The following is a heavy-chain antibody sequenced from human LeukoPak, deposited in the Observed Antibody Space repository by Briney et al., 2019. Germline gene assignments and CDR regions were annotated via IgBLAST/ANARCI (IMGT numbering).Heavy chain of an antibody. D-gene: IGHD3-10*01. CDR3: ASVRRGFGESSKYYAYYYMGV. CDR2: IYYSGST. CDR1: GGSTSSGPYY. Sequence: SETLSLTCTVSGGSTSSGPYYWGWIRQPPGKGLEWIGNIYYSGSTYYNPALKSRVTISLDTSRNQFSLKLSSVTAADTAVYYCASVRRGFGESSKYYAYYYMGVWGKGTTVTISS. V-gene: IGHV4-39*01. J-gene: IGHJ6*03.